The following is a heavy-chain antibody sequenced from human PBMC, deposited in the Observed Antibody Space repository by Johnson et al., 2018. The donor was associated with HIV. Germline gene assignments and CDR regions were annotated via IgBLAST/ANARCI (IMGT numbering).Heavy chain of an antibody. J-gene: IGHJ3*02. V-gene: IGHV3-53*01. Sequence: VQLVESGGGLIQPGGSLRLSCAASGFTVSSNYMSWVRQAPGKVLEWVSVIYSSGTTDYADHVQGRFTISRDTSKNTLYLQMNSLRAEDTAVYYCARGTGTDDAFDIWGQGTMVTVSS. D-gene: IGHD1-1*01. CDR2: IYSSGTT. CDR3: ARGTGTDDAFDI. CDR1: GFTVSSNY.